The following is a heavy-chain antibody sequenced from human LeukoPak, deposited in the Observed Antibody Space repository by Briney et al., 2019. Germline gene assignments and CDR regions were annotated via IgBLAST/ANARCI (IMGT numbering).Heavy chain of an antibody. V-gene: IGHV4-59*01. CDR1: GGSISSYY. CDR3: ARDSGYASGWYGMSGSYYYGMDV. Sequence: SETLSLTCTVSGGSISSYYWNWIRQPSGKGLEWIGYIYYSGSTNYNPSLKSRVTISVDMSKNQFSLQLSSVTAADTAVYYCARDSGYASGWYGMSGSYYYGMDVWGQGTTVTVSS. D-gene: IGHD6-19*01. J-gene: IGHJ6*02. CDR2: IYYSGST.